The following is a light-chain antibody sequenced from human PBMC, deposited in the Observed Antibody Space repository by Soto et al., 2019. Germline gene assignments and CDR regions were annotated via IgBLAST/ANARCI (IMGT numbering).Light chain of an antibody. V-gene: IGKV3-11*01. Sequence: VLFTQSPATLSLSPWESATLSCRASQSIRTSLAWYQQKPGQAPRLVIFDASNRANGVPARFGGSGSGTDFTLTINSLEPEDFAVYYCQQRNVWPPITFGQGTRLEI. CDR2: DAS. J-gene: IGKJ5*01. CDR1: QSIRTS. CDR3: QQRNVWPPIT.